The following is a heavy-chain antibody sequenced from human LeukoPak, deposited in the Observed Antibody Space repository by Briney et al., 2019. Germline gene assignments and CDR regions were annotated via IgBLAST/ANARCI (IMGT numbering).Heavy chain of an antibody. J-gene: IGHJ6*03. CDR3: TSSNGYCSGGSCYYYMDV. CDR1: GFTFSSYA. D-gene: IGHD2-15*01. Sequence: GGSLRLSCAASGFTFSSYAMSWVRQAPGKGLEWVSAISGSGGSTYYADSVKGRFTISRDNSKNTLYLQMNSLRAEDTAVYYCTSSNGYCSGGSCYYYMDVWGKGTTVTVSS. V-gene: IGHV3-23*01. CDR2: ISGSGGST.